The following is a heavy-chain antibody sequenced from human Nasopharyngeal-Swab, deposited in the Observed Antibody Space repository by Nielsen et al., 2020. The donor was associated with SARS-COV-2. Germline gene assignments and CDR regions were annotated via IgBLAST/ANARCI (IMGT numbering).Heavy chain of an antibody. CDR1: GFTFSDSA. CDR2: IRSKGNNYAT. CDR3: TRCGGGCYSGRDY. Sequence: GVLKLSCAASGFTFSDSAIHWVRQASGKGLEWVGRIRSKGNNYATAYAASVKGRFIIFRDDPTNTAYLQMNSLKTEDTAVYYCTRCGGGCYSGRDYWGQGTLVTVSS. D-gene: IGHD2-21*02. V-gene: IGHV3-73*01. J-gene: IGHJ4*02.